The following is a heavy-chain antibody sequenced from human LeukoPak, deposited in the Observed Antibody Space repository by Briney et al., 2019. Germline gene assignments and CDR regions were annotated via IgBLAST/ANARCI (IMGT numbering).Heavy chain of an antibody. D-gene: IGHD6-13*01. CDR3: AKGLRSSNFYYGMDV. V-gene: IGHV3-23*01. CDR2: ISGGGDST. CDR1: GFTFSSYA. Sequence: GGSLRLSCAASGFTFSSYAMTWVRQAPGKGLEWLSAISGGGDSTWYADSVKGRFTISRNNSKNTLSLQMNSLRAEDTTVYYCAKGLRSSNFYYGMDVWGLGTTVTVSS. J-gene: IGHJ6*02.